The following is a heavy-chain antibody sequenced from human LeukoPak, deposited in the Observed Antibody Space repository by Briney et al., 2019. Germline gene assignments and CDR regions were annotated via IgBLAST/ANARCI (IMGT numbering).Heavy chain of an antibody. J-gene: IGHJ4*02. CDR3: AKGRIDYYDSSGYPLH. CDR2: ISGSGGST. Sequence: GGSLRLSCAASGFTFSSYAMSWVHQAPGKGLEWVSAISGSGGSTYYADSVKGRFTISRDNSKNTLYLQMNSLRAEDTAVYYCAKGRIDYYDSSGYPLHWGQGTLVTVSS. V-gene: IGHV3-23*01. CDR1: GFTFSSYA. D-gene: IGHD3-22*01.